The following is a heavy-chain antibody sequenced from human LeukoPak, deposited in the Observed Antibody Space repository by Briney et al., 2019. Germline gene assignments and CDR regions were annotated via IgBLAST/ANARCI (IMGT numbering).Heavy chain of an antibody. V-gene: IGHV3-43*01. J-gene: IGHJ4*02. CDR1: GFTFSDYT. CDR3: AKEDF. CDR2: ISCDGSST. Sequence: PAGTLRLSCAASGFTFSDYTMHWVRQAPGKGLEWVSHISCDGSSTYYPDSVKRRFAISRDNSKNSLYLQMNSLRTEDTALYYCAKEDFWGQGTLVTVSS.